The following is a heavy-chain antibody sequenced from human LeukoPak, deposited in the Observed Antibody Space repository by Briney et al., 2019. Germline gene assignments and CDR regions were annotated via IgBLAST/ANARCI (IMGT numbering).Heavy chain of an antibody. CDR2: IYYSGSS. J-gene: IGHJ3*02. Sequence: SETLSLTCTVSGGSINNGGYFWSWIRQHPGKGLEWIGYIYYSGSSYYNPSLRSRVTISVDTSKNHFSLKLSSVTAADTAVYYCASAGPHDAFDIWGQGTMVTVSS. D-gene: IGHD6-13*01. V-gene: IGHV4-31*03. CDR1: GGSINNGGYF. CDR3: ASAGPHDAFDI.